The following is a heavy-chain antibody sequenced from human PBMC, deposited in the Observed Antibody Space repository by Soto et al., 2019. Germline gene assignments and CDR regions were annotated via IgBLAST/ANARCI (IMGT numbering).Heavy chain of an antibody. CDR1: GFNFNNAR. CDR3: TTNAAAKVGTLSY. Sequence: PEGSLRLSCAASGFNFNNARMSWVRQAPGKGLDWVGRIDGGKTDFAAPVEGRFTFSRDDSRNTLFLQMNSLKTEDTGVYYCTTNAAAKVGTLSYWGQGTLVTVSS. D-gene: IGHD1-26*01. V-gene: IGHV3-15*01. J-gene: IGHJ4*02. CDR2: IDGGKT.